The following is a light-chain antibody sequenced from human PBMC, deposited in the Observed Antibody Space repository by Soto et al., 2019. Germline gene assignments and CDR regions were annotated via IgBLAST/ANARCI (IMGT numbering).Light chain of an antibody. CDR3: QQYGSSPYT. Sequence: EIVLTQSPGTLSLSPGERATLSCRASQSVSSSYLAWYQQKPGQAPRLLIYGASSRATGIPDRFSGSGSGTDFTTTISRMEAEDFSVYYCQQYGSSPYTFGQGTKLEIK. CDR1: QSVSSSY. J-gene: IGKJ2*01. V-gene: IGKV3-20*01. CDR2: GAS.